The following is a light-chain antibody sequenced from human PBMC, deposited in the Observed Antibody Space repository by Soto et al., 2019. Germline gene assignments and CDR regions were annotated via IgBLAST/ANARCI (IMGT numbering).Light chain of an antibody. J-gene: IGKJ1*01. Sequence: DIQMTQSPSSLCSSLGDIVTITCRASQSISSYLNWYQQKPGKAPKLLIYAASSLQSGVPSRFSGSGSGTDFTLTITSLQTDDFGTYYCQQYDVHPKTFGQGTKVDIK. CDR1: QSISSY. V-gene: IGKV1-39*01. CDR3: QQYDVHPKT. CDR2: AAS.